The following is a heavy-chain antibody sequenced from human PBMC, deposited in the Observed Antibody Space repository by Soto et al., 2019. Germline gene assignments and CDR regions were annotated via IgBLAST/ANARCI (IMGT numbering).Heavy chain of an antibody. CDR2: IHSDGSST. J-gene: IGHJ3*01. D-gene: IGHD2-21*02. CDR1: GFTFSYYW. Sequence: GGSLRLSCAASGFTFSYYWMRWVRQAPGQGLVWVSRIHSDGSSTTYADSVKGRFTISRDNAKNTLYLQMNSLRAEGTAVYYCARGDRGAFDLWGQGTMVTVSS. CDR3: ARGDRGAFDL. V-gene: IGHV3-74*01.